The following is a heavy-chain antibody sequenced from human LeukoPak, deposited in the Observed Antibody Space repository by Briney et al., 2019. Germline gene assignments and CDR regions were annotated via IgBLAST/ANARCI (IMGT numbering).Heavy chain of an antibody. Sequence: GGSLRLSCAASGFTFSRIAMSWVRQAPGKGLEWVSAIRSNGETVHNADSVKGRFTISRDNSRQTLFLQMSSLRVEDTATYYCAKGQELDDGVFDSWGQGTLVTVSS. V-gene: IGHV3-23*01. CDR3: AKGQELDDGVFDS. CDR1: GFTFSRIA. CDR2: IRSNGETV. J-gene: IGHJ4*02. D-gene: IGHD1-1*01.